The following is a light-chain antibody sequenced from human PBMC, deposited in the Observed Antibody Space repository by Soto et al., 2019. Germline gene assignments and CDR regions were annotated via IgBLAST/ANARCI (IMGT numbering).Light chain of an antibody. CDR2: DAS. CDR3: QQRSNWPRT. V-gene: IGKV3-11*01. J-gene: IGKJ1*01. CDR1: QNVRNY. Sequence: EIVITPSPSILSLSPGERATLSCRASQNVRNYLAWYQHKPGQAPRLLIYDASNRATGTPARFSGSGSGTDFTLTISSLEPEDFAVYYCQQRSNWPRTFGQGTKVDIK.